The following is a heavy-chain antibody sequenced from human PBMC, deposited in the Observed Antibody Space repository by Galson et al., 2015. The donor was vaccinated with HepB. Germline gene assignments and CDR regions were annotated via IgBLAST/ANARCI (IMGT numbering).Heavy chain of an antibody. J-gene: IGHJ4*02. CDR1: GGSISRYY. V-gene: IGHV4-59*01. D-gene: IGHD3-9*01. CDR2: FYYSGST. Sequence: LSLTCTVSGGSISRYYWGWIRQPPGKGLEWIGCFYYSGSTDYNPSLKSRVTISVDTSKNQFSLKLSSVTAADTAVYYCARVSGSGILTRRYFDYWGQGTLVTVSS. CDR3: ARVSGSGILTRRYFDY.